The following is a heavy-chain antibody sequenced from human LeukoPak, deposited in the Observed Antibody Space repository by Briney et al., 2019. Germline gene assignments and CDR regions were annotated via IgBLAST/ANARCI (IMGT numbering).Heavy chain of an antibody. CDR3: ASGGSYFDTNGYYAANFDY. V-gene: IGHV1-18*01. J-gene: IGHJ4*02. D-gene: IGHD3-22*01. Sequence: ASVKVSCKASGYTFSSYVISWVRQAPGQGLEWMGWISASNGNTNYAQKLQGRVTMTTDTSTSTAYMELRSLRSDDTAVYYCASGGSYFDTNGYYAANFDYWGQGTLVTVSS. CDR2: ISASNGNT. CDR1: GYTFSSYV.